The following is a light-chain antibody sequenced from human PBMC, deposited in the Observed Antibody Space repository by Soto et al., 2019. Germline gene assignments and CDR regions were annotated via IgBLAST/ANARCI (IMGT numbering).Light chain of an antibody. CDR2: DVS. Sequence: QSALTQPPSVSGSPGQSVTISCTGTSSDVGAYNYVSWYQQHPGKAPKVLIFDVSKRPSGVPDRFSGSKSGNTASLTISGLQAEEGAVFYCSKKAGKVGFFGTGTKVTAL. CDR3: SKKAGKVGF. CDR1: SSDVGAYNY. J-gene: IGLJ1*01. V-gene: IGLV2-11*01.